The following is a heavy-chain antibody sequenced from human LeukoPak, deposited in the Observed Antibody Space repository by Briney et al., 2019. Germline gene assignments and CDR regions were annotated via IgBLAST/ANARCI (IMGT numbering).Heavy chain of an antibody. CDR1: GFTFDKYG. V-gene: IGHV3-20*04. CDR2: IDWNGGST. CDR3: AKDSTYYYDSSGYYHWRWFDY. J-gene: IGHJ4*02. D-gene: IGHD3-22*01. Sequence: GGSLRLSCAASGFTFDKYGMSWVRQAPGKGLEWVSGIDWNGGSTGYADSVKGRFTISRDNAKNSLFLQMNTLRAEDTALYYCAKDSTYYYDSSGYYHWRWFDYWGQGTLVTVSS.